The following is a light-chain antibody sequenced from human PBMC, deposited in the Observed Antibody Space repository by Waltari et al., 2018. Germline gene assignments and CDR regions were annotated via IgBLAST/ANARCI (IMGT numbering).Light chain of an antibody. Sequence: QSALTQPASVSGSPGQSITLPCTGPSLAVGDTTYFTWYHQHPVKAPKLLIYEVSNRPSGISNRFSGSKSGSTASLTISGLQAEDEADYYCSSYTSSSTLVFGGGTKLTVL. CDR3: SSYTSSSTLV. V-gene: IGLV2-14*03. CDR2: EVS. CDR1: SLAVGDTTY. J-gene: IGLJ2*01.